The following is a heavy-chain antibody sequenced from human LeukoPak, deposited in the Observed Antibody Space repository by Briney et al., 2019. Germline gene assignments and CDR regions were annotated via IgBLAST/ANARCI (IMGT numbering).Heavy chain of an antibody. Sequence: PSETLSLTCAVYGGSFSGYYWSWIRQPPGKGLEWIGEINHSGSTNYNPSLKSRVTISVDTSKNQFSLELSSVTAADTAVYYCARIAAADPVAFDIWGQGTMVTVSS. V-gene: IGHV4-34*01. CDR1: GGSFSGYY. CDR2: INHSGST. D-gene: IGHD6-13*01. J-gene: IGHJ3*02. CDR3: ARIAAADPVAFDI.